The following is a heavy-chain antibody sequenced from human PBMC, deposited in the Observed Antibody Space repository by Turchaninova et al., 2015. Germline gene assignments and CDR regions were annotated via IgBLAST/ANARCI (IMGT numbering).Heavy chain of an antibody. J-gene: IGHJ6*02. CDR1: GGSFSGYY. V-gene: IGHV4-34*01. D-gene: IGHD3-22*01. Sequence: QVQLQQWGAGLLKPSETLSLTCAVYGGSFSGYYWSWIRQPPGKGLEWIGEINHSGSTNYNPSLKSRVTIALDTAKNQLALKLGTVTAAERAVYYCARAAYYYDRSGTTGGMDVWGQGTTVTVSS. CDR2: INHSGST. CDR3: ARAAYYYDRSGTTGGMDV.